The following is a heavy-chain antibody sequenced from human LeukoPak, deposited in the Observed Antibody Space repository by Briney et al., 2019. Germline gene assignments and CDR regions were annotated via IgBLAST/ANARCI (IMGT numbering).Heavy chain of an antibody. V-gene: IGHV4-59*11. J-gene: IGHJ4*02. CDR1: GASIRSHY. CDR2: IYYSGST. CDR3: ARDGHSNPYYFDY. D-gene: IGHD4-11*01. Sequence: SETLSLTCTVSGASIRSHYWSWSRQPPGKGLEWIGYIYYSGSTNYNPSLKSRVTISVDTSKNQFSLKLSSVTAADTAVYYCARDGHSNPYYFDYWGQGTLVTVSS.